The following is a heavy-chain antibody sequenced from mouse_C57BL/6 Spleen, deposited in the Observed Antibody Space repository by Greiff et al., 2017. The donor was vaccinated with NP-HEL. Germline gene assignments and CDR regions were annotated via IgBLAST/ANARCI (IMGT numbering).Heavy chain of an antibody. J-gene: IGHJ3*01. D-gene: IGHD3-2*02. V-gene: IGHV1-80*01. CDR1: GYAFSSYW. CDR3: AVDSSGRFPFAY. CDR2: IYPGDGDT. Sequence: VKLQQSGAELVKPGASVKISCKASGYAFSSYWMNWVKQRPGKGLEWIGQIYPGDGDTNYNGKFKGKATLTADKSSSTAYMQLSSLTSEDSAVYFCAVDSSGRFPFAYWGQGTLVTVSA.